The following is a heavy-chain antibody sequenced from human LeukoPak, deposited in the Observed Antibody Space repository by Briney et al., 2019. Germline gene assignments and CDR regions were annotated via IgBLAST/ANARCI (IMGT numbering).Heavy chain of an antibody. CDR3: AKGTPNDY. CDR1: GFTFSSYG. CDR2: ISYDGSNK. Sequence: GGSLRLSCAASGFTFSSYGTHWVRQAPGKGLEWVAVISYDGSNKYYADSVKGRFTISRDNSKNTLYLQMNSLRAEDTAVYYCAKGTPNDYWGQGTLVTVSS. V-gene: IGHV3-30*18. J-gene: IGHJ4*02. D-gene: IGHD2-2*01.